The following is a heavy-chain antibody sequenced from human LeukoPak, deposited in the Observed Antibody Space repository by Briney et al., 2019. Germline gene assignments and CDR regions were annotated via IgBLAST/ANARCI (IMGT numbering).Heavy chain of an antibody. D-gene: IGHD6-19*01. J-gene: IGHJ4*02. CDR3: ARRDISSGWSFDY. CDR2: IHTSGST. CDR1: GGSISNYH. V-gene: IGHV4-4*07. Sequence: PSETLSLTCTLSGGSISNYHWSWIRQPTGKGLGWIGQIHTSGSTNYNPPLKSRVSMSIDTTEDQVSLTIRSVTAADTAFYYCARRDISSGWSFDYWGQGTLVTVSS.